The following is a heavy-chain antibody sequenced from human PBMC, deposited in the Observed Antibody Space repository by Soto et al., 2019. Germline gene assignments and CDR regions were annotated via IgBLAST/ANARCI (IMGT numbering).Heavy chain of an antibody. D-gene: IGHD3-16*01. CDR3: GRGGGESYGLDV. CDR1: GFTFSSYG. V-gene: IGHV3-33*01. CDR2: IWNDGSNK. Sequence: QVQLVESGGGVVQPGRSLRLSCAASGFTFSSYGMHWVRQAPGKGLEWVAVIWNDGSNKYYADSVKGRFTTSRDNSKNTLDMRINSLRGEDRAVYYCGRGGGESYGLDVWGQGTTVTVSS. J-gene: IGHJ6*02.